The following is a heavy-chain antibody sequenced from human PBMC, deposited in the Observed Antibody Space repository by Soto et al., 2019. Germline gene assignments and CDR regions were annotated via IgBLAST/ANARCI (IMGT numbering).Heavy chain of an antibody. CDR2: ISDSGSTI. D-gene: IGHD3-22*01. CDR1: GFTFSDYY. Sequence: GGSLRLSCAASGFTFSDYYMSWIRQAPGKGLEWLSHISDSGSTINYADSVKGRFTISRDNAKKSLYLHMNSLRADDTAVYYCARDTAFVASGLFDPWGQGILVTVSS. CDR3: ARDTAFVASGLFDP. J-gene: IGHJ5*02. V-gene: IGHV3-11*01.